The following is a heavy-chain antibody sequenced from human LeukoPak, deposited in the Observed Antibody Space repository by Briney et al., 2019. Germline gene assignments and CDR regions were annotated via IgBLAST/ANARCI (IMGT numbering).Heavy chain of an antibody. CDR3: ARAPTREGGGALFDY. CDR1: GGSIRSYY. J-gene: IGHJ4*02. CDR2: IYSSGST. V-gene: IGHV4-4*07. Sequence: SETLSLTCTVSGGSIRSYYWSWIRQPAGKGLEWIGRIYSSGSTNYNPSLKSRVTMSVDTSKNQFSLDLSSVTAADTAVYYCARAPTREGGGALFDYWGQGTLVTVSS. D-gene: IGHD3-16*01.